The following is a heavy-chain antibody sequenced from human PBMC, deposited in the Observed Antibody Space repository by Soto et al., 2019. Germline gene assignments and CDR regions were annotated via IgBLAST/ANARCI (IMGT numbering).Heavy chain of an antibody. Sequence: ASVKVSCKASNYTFSSCGISWVRQAPGEGLEWMGWISADNGDTNYAQKLQGRVTMTKDTSTSTAYMELRSLRSDDTAVYYCARDTVTTYHYFYYGMDVWGQGTTVTVSS. CDR2: ISADNGDT. V-gene: IGHV1-18*04. CDR3: ARDTVTTYHYFYYGMDV. J-gene: IGHJ6*02. CDR1: NYTFSSCG. D-gene: IGHD4-4*01.